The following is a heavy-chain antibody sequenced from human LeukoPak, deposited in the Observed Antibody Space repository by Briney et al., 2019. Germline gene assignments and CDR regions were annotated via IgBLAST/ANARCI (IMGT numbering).Heavy chain of an antibody. CDR3: AKAYYDLWSGYLDY. J-gene: IGHJ4*02. D-gene: IGHD3-3*01. CDR1: GFTFSSYA. V-gene: IGHV3-23*01. CDR2: ISGSGGST. Sequence: GGSLRLSCAASGFTFSSYAMSWVRQAPGKGLEWVSAISGSGGSTYYADSVKGRFTVSRDNSKSTLYLQMNSLRAEDTAVYYCAKAYYDLWSGYLDYWGQGTLVTVSS.